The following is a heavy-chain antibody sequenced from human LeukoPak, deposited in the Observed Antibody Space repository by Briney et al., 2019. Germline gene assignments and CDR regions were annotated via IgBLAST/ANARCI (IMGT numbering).Heavy chain of an antibody. CDR1: GGSFSGYY. CDR3: ARVAAGTSRYYYYYMDV. J-gene: IGHJ6*03. D-gene: IGHD6-13*01. CDR2: INHSGST. Sequence: ASETLSLTCAVYGGSFSGYYWSWIRQPPGKGREWIGEINHSGSTNYNPSLKSRVTISVDTSKNQFSLKLSSVTAADTAVYYCARVAAGTSRYYYYYMDVWGKGTTVTISS. V-gene: IGHV4-34*01.